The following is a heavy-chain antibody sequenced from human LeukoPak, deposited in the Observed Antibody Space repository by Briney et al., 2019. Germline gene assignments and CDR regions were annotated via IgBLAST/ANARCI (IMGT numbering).Heavy chain of an antibody. CDR3: ARVIAYYYDSSGKLRGGWFDP. Sequence: SETLSLTCTVSGGSISSYYWSWIRQPPGKGLEWIGYIYYSESTNYNPSLKSRVTISVDTSNNPFYLKLSSVTAADTAVYYCARVIAYYYDSSGKLRGGWFDPWGQGTLVTVSS. J-gene: IGHJ5*02. V-gene: IGHV4-59*01. CDR1: GGSISSYY. D-gene: IGHD3-22*01. CDR2: IYYSEST.